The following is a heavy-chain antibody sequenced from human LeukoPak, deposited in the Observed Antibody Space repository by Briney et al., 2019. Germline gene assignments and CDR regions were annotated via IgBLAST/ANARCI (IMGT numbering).Heavy chain of an antibody. CDR2: IYYSGST. D-gene: IGHD5-18*01. J-gene: IGHJ4*02. CDR1: GGSISSYY. CDR3: AGTHTANDY. V-gene: IGHV4-59*12. Sequence: SETLSLTCTVPGGSISSYYWSWIRQPPGKGLEWIGSIYYSGSTYYNPSLKSRVTISVDTSKNQFSLKLSSVTAADTAVYYCAGTHTANDYWGQGTLVTVSS.